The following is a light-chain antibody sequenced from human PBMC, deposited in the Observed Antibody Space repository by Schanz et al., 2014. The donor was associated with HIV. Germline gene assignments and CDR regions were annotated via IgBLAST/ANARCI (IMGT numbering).Light chain of an antibody. V-gene: IGLV2-14*03. CDR2: DVS. J-gene: IGLJ1*01. CDR1: SSDVGGYNY. Sequence: QSALTQPASVSGSPGQSITISCTGTSSDVGGYNYVSWYQQHPGKAPKLMIYDVSNRPSGVSNRFSGSKSGNTASLTISGLQAEDEADYYCSSYTSSFTYVFGPGTKLTVL. CDR3: SSYTSSFTYV.